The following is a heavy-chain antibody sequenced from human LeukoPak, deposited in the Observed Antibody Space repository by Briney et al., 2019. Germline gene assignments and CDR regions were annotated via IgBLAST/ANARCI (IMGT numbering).Heavy chain of an antibody. CDR3: ARAEMSDSSGYYCDY. J-gene: IGHJ4*02. V-gene: IGHV3-7*01. Sequence: GGSLRLSCAASGFTFSSYWMSWVRQAPGKGLEWVANIKQDGSEKYYVDSVKGRFTISRDNAKNSLYLQMNSLRAEDTAVYYCARAEMSDSSGYYCDYWGQGTLVTVSS. CDR2: IKQDGSEK. D-gene: IGHD3-22*01. CDR1: GFTFSSYW.